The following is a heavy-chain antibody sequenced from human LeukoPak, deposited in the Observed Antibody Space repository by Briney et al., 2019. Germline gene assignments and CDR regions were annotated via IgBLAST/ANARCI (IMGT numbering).Heavy chain of an antibody. Sequence: PGRSLRLSCAASGFTFSSYGMPWVRQAPGKGLEWVAVISYDGSNKYYADSVKGRFTISRDNSKNTLYLQMNSLRAEDTAVFYCAKDGRDGAFDIWGQGTMVTVSS. CDR2: ISYDGSNK. CDR3: AKDGRDGAFDI. V-gene: IGHV3-30*18. J-gene: IGHJ3*02. D-gene: IGHD1-26*01. CDR1: GFTFSSYG.